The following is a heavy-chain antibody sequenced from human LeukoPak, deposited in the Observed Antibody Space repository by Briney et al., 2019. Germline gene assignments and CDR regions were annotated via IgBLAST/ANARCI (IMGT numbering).Heavy chain of an antibody. J-gene: IGHJ6*02. CDR2: IKQDGSEK. Sequence: GGSLRLSCAASGFTFSSYWMSWVRQAPGKGLEWVANIKQDGSEKYYVDSVKGRFTISRDNAKNSLYLQMNSLRAEDTAVYYCASEHSYYYGSGSSGMDVWGQGTTVTVSS. CDR1: GFTFSSYW. D-gene: IGHD3-10*01. CDR3: ASEHSYYYGSGSSGMDV. V-gene: IGHV3-7*01.